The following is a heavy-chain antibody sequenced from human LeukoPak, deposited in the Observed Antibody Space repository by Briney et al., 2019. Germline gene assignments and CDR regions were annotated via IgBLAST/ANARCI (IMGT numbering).Heavy chain of an antibody. V-gene: IGHV3-21*01. Sequence: GGSLRLSCAASGFTFSSYSMSWVRQAPGKGLEWLSSISSSNFYIYYADSIKGRFTISRDDAKNSLYLQMNSLRAEDTAVYYCARVLDGYNLSPCDYWGQGTLVTVSS. J-gene: IGHJ4*02. D-gene: IGHD5-24*01. CDR1: GFTFSSYS. CDR2: ISSSNFYI. CDR3: ARVLDGYNLSPCDY.